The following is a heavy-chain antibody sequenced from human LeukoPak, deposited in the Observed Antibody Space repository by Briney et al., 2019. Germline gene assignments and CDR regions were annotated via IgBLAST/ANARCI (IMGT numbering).Heavy chain of an antibody. D-gene: IGHD3-16*02. Sequence: GGSLRLSCAASGFTFSSYGMHWVRQAPGRGLEWVAVIAYHGGAEYYADSVKGRYTISRDNSKNTVYLQLNSLRAEDSAVYYCAKQSFRMVNYFDYWGQGTLVTVSS. CDR3: AKQSFRMVNYFDY. CDR2: IAYHGGAE. V-gene: IGHV3-30*18. J-gene: IGHJ4*02. CDR1: GFTFSSYG.